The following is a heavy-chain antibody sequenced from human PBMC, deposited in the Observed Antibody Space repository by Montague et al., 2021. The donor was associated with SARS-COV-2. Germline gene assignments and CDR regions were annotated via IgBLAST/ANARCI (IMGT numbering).Heavy chain of an antibody. CDR3: ARLGGNDAFDI. CDR2: SDNSGSS. D-gene: IGHD1-26*01. V-gene: IGHV4-59*01. CDR1: GGSIGAYY. Sequence: SETLSLTCTASGGSIGAYYWSWNRQPPGKGLEWIGYSDNSGSSNHNPYLESRVTMSVETSKNQFSLKLNSVTATDTAVYYCARLGGNDAFDIGGRGTMVTVSS. J-gene: IGHJ3*02.